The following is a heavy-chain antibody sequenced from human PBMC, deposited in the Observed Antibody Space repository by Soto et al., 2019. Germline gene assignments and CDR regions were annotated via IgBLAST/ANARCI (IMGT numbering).Heavy chain of an antibody. V-gene: IGHV4-30-2*01. Sequence: SETLSLTCAVSGGSISSGGYSWSWIRQPPGKGLEWIGYIYHSGSTYYNPSLKSRVTISVDRSKNQFSLKLSSVTAADTAVYDCARASTTVTTLDYWGQGNLVTISS. J-gene: IGHJ4*02. CDR3: ARASTTVTTLDY. CDR2: IYHSGST. CDR1: GGSISSGGYS. D-gene: IGHD4-17*01.